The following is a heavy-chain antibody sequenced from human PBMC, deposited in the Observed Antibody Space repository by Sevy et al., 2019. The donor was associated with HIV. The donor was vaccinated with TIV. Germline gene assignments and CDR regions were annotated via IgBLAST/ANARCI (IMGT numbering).Heavy chain of an antibody. CDR3: VARPYSSAYTWSYHFDY. V-gene: IGHV3-11*01. CDR1: GFTFSDYY. D-gene: IGHD3-16*01. Sequence: GGSLRLSCAASGFTFSDYYMSWIRQAPGKGLEWISYISGSSSAIVYADSVKGRFAISRNNAMNSLYLHMDNLRAEDTAVYYCVARPYSSAYTWSYHFDYWGQGTLVTVSS. CDR2: ISGSSSAI. J-gene: IGHJ4*02.